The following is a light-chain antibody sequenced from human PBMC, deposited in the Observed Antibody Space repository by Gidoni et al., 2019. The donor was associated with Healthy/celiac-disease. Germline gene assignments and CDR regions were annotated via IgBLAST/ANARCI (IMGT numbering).Light chain of an antibody. CDR1: SSDVGSYNL. J-gene: IGLJ2*01. V-gene: IGLV2-23*01. CDR3: CSYAGSSTLV. CDR2: EGS. Sequence: QSALTQPASESGSPGQSITISCTGTSSDVGSYNLVSWYQPPPGKAPKLMIYEGSKRPSGVSNRFSGFKSGNTASLTISGLQAEDEADYYCCSYAGSSTLVFGGGTKLTVL.